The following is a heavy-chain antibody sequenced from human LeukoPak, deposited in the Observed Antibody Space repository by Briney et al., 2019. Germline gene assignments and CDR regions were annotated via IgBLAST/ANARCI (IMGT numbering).Heavy chain of an antibody. Sequence: SETLSLTCTVSTYSISSGYYWGWIRQPPGKGLEWIGNIYHNGNTYYNPSLKSRVNISVDTSKKQFSLKLRTATAADTAVYYCASSEKDEVLRFLEWSPGFDYWGQGTLVTVSS. V-gene: IGHV4-38-2*02. CDR2: IYHNGNT. CDR3: ASSEKDEVLRFLEWSPGFDY. CDR1: TYSISSGYY. J-gene: IGHJ4*02. D-gene: IGHD3-3*01.